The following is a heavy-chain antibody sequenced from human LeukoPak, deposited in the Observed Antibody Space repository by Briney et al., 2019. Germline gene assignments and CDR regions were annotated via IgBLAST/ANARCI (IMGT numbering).Heavy chain of an antibody. D-gene: IGHD1-7*01. CDR2: IKQDGSEK. Sequence: PGGSLRLSCAASGFTFSSYWMSWVRQAPGKGLEWVANIKQDGSEKYYVDSVKGRFTISRDNAKNSLYLQMNSLRAEDTAVYYCAREITGTTRGYYYYMDVRGKGTTVTVSS. CDR3: AREITGTTRGYYYYMDV. J-gene: IGHJ6*03. CDR1: GFTFSSYW. V-gene: IGHV3-7*01.